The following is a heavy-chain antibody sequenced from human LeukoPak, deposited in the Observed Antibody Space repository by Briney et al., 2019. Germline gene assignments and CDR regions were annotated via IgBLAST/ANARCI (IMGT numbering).Heavy chain of an antibody. CDR2: IYYTGST. CDR1: GGSISSYY. Sequence: PSETLSLTCTVSGGSISSYYWNWIRQPPGKGLEWIGYIYYTGSTNYNPSLKSRVTISVDTSKNQFSLKLRSVTAADTAVYYCARVDSSNWYDSRGYFDYWGQGTVVTVSS. D-gene: IGHD6-13*01. J-gene: IGHJ4*02. V-gene: IGHV4-59*01. CDR3: ARVDSSNWYDSRGYFDY.